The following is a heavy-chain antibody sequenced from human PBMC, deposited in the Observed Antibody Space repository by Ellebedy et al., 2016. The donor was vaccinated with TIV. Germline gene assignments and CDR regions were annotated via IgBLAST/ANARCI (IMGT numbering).Heavy chain of an antibody. Sequence: SVKVSXXASGGTFSSYAISWVRQAPGQGLEWMGGIIPIFGTANYAQKFQGRVTMTRDTSTSTVYMELSSLRSEDTAVYYCARDFNVDTAMVGEHWGQGTLVTVSS. J-gene: IGHJ4*02. V-gene: IGHV1-69*05. CDR3: ARDFNVDTAMVGEH. CDR2: IIPIFGTA. D-gene: IGHD5-18*01. CDR1: GGTFSSYA.